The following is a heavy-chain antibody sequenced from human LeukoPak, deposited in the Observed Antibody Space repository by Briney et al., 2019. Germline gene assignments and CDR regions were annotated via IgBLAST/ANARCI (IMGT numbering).Heavy chain of an antibody. V-gene: IGHV4-30-2*01. Sequence: SQTLSLTCTVSGGSISSGGYYWGWIRQPPGKGLEWIGYIYHSGSTYYNPSLKSRVTISVDRSKNQFSLKLSSVTAADTAVYYCARARIAAAGSYYYYMDVWGKGTTVTVSS. CDR1: GGSISSGGYY. D-gene: IGHD6-13*01. CDR3: ARARIAAAGSYYYYMDV. J-gene: IGHJ6*03. CDR2: IYHSGST.